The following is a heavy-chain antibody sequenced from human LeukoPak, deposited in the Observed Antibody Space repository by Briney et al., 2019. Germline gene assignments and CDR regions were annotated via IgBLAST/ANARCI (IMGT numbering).Heavy chain of an antibody. Sequence: GSSVKVPCKASGGTFSSYAISWVRQAPGQGLEWMGRIIPILGIANYAQKFQGRVTITADKSTSTAYMELSSLRSEDTAVYYCARVGRQQLAPWYFDYWGQGTLVTVSS. CDR3: ARVGRQQLAPWYFDY. V-gene: IGHV1-69*04. CDR2: IIPILGIA. D-gene: IGHD6-13*01. J-gene: IGHJ4*02. CDR1: GGTFSSYA.